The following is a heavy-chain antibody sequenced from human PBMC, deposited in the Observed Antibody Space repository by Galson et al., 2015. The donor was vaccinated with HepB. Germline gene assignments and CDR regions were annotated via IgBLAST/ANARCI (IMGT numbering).Heavy chain of an antibody. CDR2: TSGSVGST. CDR3: AKARSGRTWGPERALEH. Sequence: SCKASGYIFTTYAIHWVRQAPGKGLQWVASTSGSVGSTYHADSVKDRFTISRDNSKNILYLQMNSLRVEDTAIYYCAKARSGRTWGPERALEHWGRGTLVTVSS. J-gene: IGHJ4*02. D-gene: IGHD6-19*01. V-gene: IGHV3-23*01. CDR1: GYIFTTYA.